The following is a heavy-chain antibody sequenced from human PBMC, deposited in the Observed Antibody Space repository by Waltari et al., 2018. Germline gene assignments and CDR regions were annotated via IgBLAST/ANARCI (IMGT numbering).Heavy chain of an antibody. CDR2: TYHSGSP. J-gene: IGHJ5*02. D-gene: IGHD3-10*01. Sequence: QVQLQESGPGLVKPSETLSLTCAVSGYSISSGYYWGWIRQPPGKGLEWIGSTYHSGSPYDNPSLKSRVTISVDTSKNQFSLKLSSVTAADTAVYYCARRDSGSYKAWGQGTLVTVSS. CDR1: GYSISSGYY. V-gene: IGHV4-38-2*01. CDR3: ARRDSGSYKA.